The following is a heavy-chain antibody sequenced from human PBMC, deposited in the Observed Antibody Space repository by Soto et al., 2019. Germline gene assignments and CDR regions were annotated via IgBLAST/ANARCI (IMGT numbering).Heavy chain of an antibody. CDR3: AKEGPITNWYFDY. V-gene: IGHV3-30*18. J-gene: IGHJ4*02. D-gene: IGHD1-1*01. CDR2: ISYDGKVA. CDR1: GFTCSNDG. Sequence: QVQLVESGGGVVQPGRSLRLSCAASGFTCSNDGMHWVRQAPGKGLEWVTVISYDGKVAYYADSVKGRFTISRDNSKNTLYLQMNSLRTEDTAMYYCAKEGPITNWYFDYWGQGTLVTVSS.